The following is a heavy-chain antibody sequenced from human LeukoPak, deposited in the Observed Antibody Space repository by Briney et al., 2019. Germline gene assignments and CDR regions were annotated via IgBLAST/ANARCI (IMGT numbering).Heavy chain of an antibody. Sequence: GGSLRLSCAASGFTFSSYAMHWVRQAPGKGLEWVAVISYGGSNKYYADSVEGRFTISRDNSKNTLYLQMNSLRAEDTAVYYCARDEGEMATISGNDYWGQGTLVTVSS. J-gene: IGHJ4*02. CDR3: ARDEGEMATISGNDY. D-gene: IGHD5-24*01. V-gene: IGHV3-30-3*01. CDR2: ISYGGSNK. CDR1: GFTFSSYA.